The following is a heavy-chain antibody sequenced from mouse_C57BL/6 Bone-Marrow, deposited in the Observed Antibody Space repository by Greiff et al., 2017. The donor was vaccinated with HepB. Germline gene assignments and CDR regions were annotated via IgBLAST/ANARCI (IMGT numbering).Heavy chain of an antibody. V-gene: IGHV5-4*03. CDR3: ARAYYSNYVYYFDY. D-gene: IGHD2-5*01. CDR1: GFTFSSYA. J-gene: IGHJ2*01. Sequence: EVNVVESGGGLVKPGGSLKLSCAASGFTFSSYAMSWVRQTPEKRLEWVATISDGGSYTYYPDNVKGRFTISRDNAKNNLYLQMSHLKSEDTAMYYCARAYYSNYVYYFDYWGQGTTLTVSS. CDR2: ISDGGSYT.